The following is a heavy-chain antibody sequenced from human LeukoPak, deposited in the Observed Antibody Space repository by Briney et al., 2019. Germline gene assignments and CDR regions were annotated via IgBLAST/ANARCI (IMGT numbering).Heavy chain of an antibody. D-gene: IGHD2-2*01. CDR3: ARDSRGCSSTSCYEGNDY. CDR2: FSAYNGNT. CDR1: GYTFTSCG. V-gene: IGHV1-18*01. J-gene: IGHJ4*02. Sequence: ASVKVSFKASGYTFTSCGISWGRQAPGQGLEWMGWFSAYNGNTNYAQKLQGRVTMTTDTSTSTAYKELRSLRSDDTAVYYCARDSRGCSSTSCYEGNDYWGQGTLVTVSS.